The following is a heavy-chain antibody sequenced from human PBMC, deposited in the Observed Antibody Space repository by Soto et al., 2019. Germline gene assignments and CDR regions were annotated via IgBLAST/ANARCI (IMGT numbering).Heavy chain of an antibody. Sequence: EVQLVESGGGLVKPGGSLRLSCAASGFTFSSYSMNWVRQAPGKGLEWVSSISSSSSYIYYADSVKGRFTSSRDNAKNSLYLQMNSLRAEDTAVYYCARDRIPYSGSYSDYWGQGTLVTVSS. CDR3: ARDRIPYSGSYSDY. V-gene: IGHV3-21*01. D-gene: IGHD1-26*01. CDR1: GFTFSSYS. CDR2: ISSSSSYI. J-gene: IGHJ4*02.